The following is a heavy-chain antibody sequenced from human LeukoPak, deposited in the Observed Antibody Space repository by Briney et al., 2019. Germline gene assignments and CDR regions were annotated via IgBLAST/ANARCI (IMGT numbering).Heavy chain of an antibody. Sequence: ASVKVSCKASGYTFTSYAMHWVRQAPGQRLEWMGWINAGNGNTKYSQKFQGRVTMTEDTSTDTAYMELSSLRSEDTAVYYCATVYCSSTSCTGAYAFDIWGQGTMVTVSS. J-gene: IGHJ3*02. D-gene: IGHD2-2*01. V-gene: IGHV1-3*01. CDR2: INAGNGNT. CDR1: GYTFTSYA. CDR3: ATVYCSSTSCTGAYAFDI.